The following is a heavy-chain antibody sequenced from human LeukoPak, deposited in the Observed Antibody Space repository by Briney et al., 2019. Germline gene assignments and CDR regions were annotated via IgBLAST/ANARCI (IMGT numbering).Heavy chain of an antibody. V-gene: IGHV3-48*02. CDR1: GFTFSSYS. CDR2: ISSSSSTI. Sequence: GGSLRLSCAASGFTFSSYSMTWVRQAPGKGLEWVSYISSSSSTIYYADSVKGRFTISRDNAKNSLYLQMNSLRDEDTAVYYCAREPYDSSGYFFWGQGTMVTVSS. J-gene: IGHJ3*01. D-gene: IGHD3-22*01. CDR3: AREPYDSSGYFF.